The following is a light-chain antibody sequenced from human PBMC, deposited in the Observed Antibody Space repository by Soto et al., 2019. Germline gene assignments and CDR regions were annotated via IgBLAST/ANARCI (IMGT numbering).Light chain of an antibody. CDR3: QQRRNWPLT. J-gene: IGKJ4*01. CDR2: DAS. CDR1: QSVSTY. V-gene: IGKV3-11*01. Sequence: ETVLTQSPATLSLSPGERATLSCRASQSVSTYLAWYQQNPGQAPRLLIYDASNRATGIPARFSGSESGTDFTLTISSLEPEDFAVYYCQQRRNWPLTFGGGTKVEF.